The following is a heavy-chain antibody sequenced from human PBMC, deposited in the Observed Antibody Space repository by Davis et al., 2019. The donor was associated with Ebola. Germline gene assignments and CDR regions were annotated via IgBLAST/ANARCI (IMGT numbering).Heavy chain of an antibody. V-gene: IGHV3-11*01. CDR1: GFTFSDFY. CDR3: AKTIGWLKQAGEEYFQH. CDR2: ISDSGTTI. Sequence: GESLKISCAASGFTFSDFYMSWIRQAPGKGLEWVSFISDSGTTISYADSVRGRFTISRDNAKNSLYLQMNSLRIEDTAVYYCAKTIGWLKQAGEEYFQHWGQGTQVTVSS. J-gene: IGHJ1*01. D-gene: IGHD3-10*01.